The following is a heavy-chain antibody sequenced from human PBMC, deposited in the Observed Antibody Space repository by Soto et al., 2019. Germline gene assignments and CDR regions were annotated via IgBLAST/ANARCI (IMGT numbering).Heavy chain of an antibody. CDR3: ACWGHIVPVAPSDFDR. CDR1: GFPFTNYW. D-gene: IGHD2-8*02. V-gene: IGHV3-74*01. J-gene: IGHJ4*02. CDR2: ISPDGSDV. Sequence: LRLSCAASGFPFTNYWMNWVRQAPGKGLMCVSRISPDGSDVGYADSVEGRFTVSRDNAKNTLYLQMYSLRAEDTAMYYCACWGHIVPVAPSDFDRWGQGTLVTVSS.